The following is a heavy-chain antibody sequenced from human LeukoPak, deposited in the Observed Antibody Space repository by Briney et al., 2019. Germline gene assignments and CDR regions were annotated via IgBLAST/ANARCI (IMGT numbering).Heavy chain of an antibody. D-gene: IGHD3-3*01. J-gene: IGHJ6*03. CDR1: GGSISSGGYY. CDR3: AREGDFWSDPHYYMDV. CDR2: IYHSGST. Sequence: SETPSLTCTVSGGSISSGGYYWSWIRQPPGKGLEWIGYIYHSGSTYYNPSLKSRVTISVDKSKNQFSLKLSSVTAADTAMYYCAREGDFWSDPHYYMDVWGKGTTVTVSS. V-gene: IGHV4-30-2*01.